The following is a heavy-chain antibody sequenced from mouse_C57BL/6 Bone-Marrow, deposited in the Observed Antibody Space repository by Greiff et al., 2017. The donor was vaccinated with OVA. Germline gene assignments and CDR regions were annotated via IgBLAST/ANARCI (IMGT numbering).Heavy chain of an antibody. V-gene: IGHV1-81*01. D-gene: IGHD3-2*02. Sequence: VQLQESGAELARPGASVKLSCKASGYTFTSYGISWVKQRTGQGLEWIGEIYPRSGNTYYNEKFKGKATLTADKSSSTAYMELRSLTSEDSAVYFCARRLRYYAMDYWGQGTSVTVSS. J-gene: IGHJ4*01. CDR3: ARRLRYYAMDY. CDR1: GYTFTSYG. CDR2: IYPRSGNT.